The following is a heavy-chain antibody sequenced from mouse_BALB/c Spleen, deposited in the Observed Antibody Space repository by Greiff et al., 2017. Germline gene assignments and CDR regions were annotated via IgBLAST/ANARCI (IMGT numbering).Heavy chain of an antibody. CDR2: ISSGSSTI. V-gene: IGHV5-17*02. Sequence: VQLVESGGGLVQPGGSRKLSCAASGFTFSSFGMHWVRQAPEKGLEWVAYISSGSSTIYYADTVKGRFTISRDNPTNTLYLQITSLRSEDTAVYYCAKDPLYSNYAMDYWGQGTSVTVSA. CDR1: GFTFSSFG. CDR3: AKDPLYSNYAMDY. J-gene: IGHJ4*01. D-gene: IGHD2-5*01.